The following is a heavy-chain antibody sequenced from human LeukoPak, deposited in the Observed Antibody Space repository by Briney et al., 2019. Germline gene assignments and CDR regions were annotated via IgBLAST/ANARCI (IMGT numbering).Heavy chain of an antibody. Sequence: GASVKVSCKASGYTFTGYYMHWVRQAPGQGLEWMGWINPNSGGTNYAQKFRGRVTMTRDTSISTAYMELSRLRSDDTAVYYCARADSIVWFGELSFDPWGQGTLVTVSS. J-gene: IGHJ5*02. V-gene: IGHV1-2*02. CDR3: ARADSIVWFGELSFDP. CDR1: GYTFTGYY. CDR2: INPNSGGT. D-gene: IGHD3-10*01.